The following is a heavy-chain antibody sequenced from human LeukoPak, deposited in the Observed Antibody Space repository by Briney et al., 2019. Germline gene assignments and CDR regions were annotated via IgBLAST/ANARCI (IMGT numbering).Heavy chain of an antibody. CDR1: GFTFSSYS. CDR3: ARDPSDQWLVAGAEILGGLSDYYFDY. J-gene: IGHJ4*02. Sequence: GGSLRLSCAASGFTFSSYSMNWVRQAPGKGLEWVSSISSSSSYIYYADSVKGRFTISRDNAKNSLYLQMNSLRAEDTAVYYCARDPSDQWLVAGAEILGGLSDYYFDYWGQGTLVTVSS. CDR2: ISSSSSYI. V-gene: IGHV3-21*01. D-gene: IGHD6-19*01.